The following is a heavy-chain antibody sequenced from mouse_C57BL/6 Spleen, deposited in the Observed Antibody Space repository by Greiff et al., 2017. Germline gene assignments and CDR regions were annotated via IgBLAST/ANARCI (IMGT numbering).Heavy chain of an antibody. D-gene: IGHD1-1*02. Sequence: EVQRVESGGGLVKPGGSLKLSCAASGFTFSSYAMSWVRQTPEKRLEWVATISDGGSYTYYPDNVKGRFTISRDNAKNNLYLQMSHLKSEDTAMYYCARDILSDYAMDYWGQGTSVTVSS. CDR2: ISDGGSYT. CDR3: ARDILSDYAMDY. CDR1: GFTFSSYA. V-gene: IGHV5-4*01. J-gene: IGHJ4*01.